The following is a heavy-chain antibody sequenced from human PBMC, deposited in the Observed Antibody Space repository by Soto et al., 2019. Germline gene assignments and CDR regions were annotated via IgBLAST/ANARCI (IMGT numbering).Heavy chain of an antibody. CDR2: ISYDGSNK. CDR3: ARGEDWFDP. J-gene: IGHJ5*02. Sequence: RLSCAASGFTFSSYAMHWVRQAPGKGLEWVAVISYDGSNKYYADSVKGRFTISRDNSKNTLYLQMNSLRAEDTAVYYCARGEDWFDPCGQGTLVTVS. CDR1: GFTFSSYA. V-gene: IGHV3-30-3*01.